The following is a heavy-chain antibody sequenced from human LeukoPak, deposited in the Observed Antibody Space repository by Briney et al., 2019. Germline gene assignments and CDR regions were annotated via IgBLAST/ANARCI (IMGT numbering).Heavy chain of an antibody. Sequence: GGSLRLSCAASRFTFSSSAMHWVRQAPGKGLEWVAVISYDGSNKYYADSVKGRFTISRDNSKNTLYLQPNRLRDEDTAVYYWGSGGSSTTRLGYWGEEPLLPFSP. D-gene: IGHD3-16*01. CDR1: RFTFSSSA. V-gene: IGHV3-30-3*01. CDR2: ISYDGSNK. J-gene: IGHJ4*02. CDR3: GSGGSSTTRLGY.